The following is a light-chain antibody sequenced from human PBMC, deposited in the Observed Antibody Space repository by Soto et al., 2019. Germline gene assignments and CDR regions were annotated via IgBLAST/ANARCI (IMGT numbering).Light chain of an antibody. V-gene: IGKV3-20*01. Sequence: ESVLTQSPGTLSLSPGERATLSCRASQSVGSSYLAWYQQKPGQAPRLLIYGASSRATGIPDRFSGSGSGTDFTLTISRLEPEDFAVYYCQQYDRSLTFGGGTKVEIK. CDR3: QQYDRSLT. J-gene: IGKJ4*01. CDR2: GAS. CDR1: QSVGSSY.